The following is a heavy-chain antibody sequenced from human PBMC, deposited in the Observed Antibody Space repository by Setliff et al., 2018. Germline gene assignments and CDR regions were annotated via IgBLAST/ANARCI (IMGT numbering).Heavy chain of an antibody. CDR2: IHYSGNT. J-gene: IGHJ6*03. CDR1: GFSINSGTHF. Sequence: PSETLSLTCTVSGFSINSGTHFWGWIRQPPGKGLEWIGRIHYSGNTYYNASLKSRVIISVDTAQNQFSLSLSSVTAADTAVYYCARGVTSGGYWGQSYHYLDVWGKGTTVTVSS. CDR3: ARGVTSGGYWGQSYHYLDV. D-gene: IGHD3-22*01. V-gene: IGHV4-39*01.